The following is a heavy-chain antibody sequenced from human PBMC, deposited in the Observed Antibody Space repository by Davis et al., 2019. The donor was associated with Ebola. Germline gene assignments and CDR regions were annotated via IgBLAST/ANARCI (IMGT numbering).Heavy chain of an antibody. CDR1: GFTFSDYF. Sequence: GESLKISCAASGFTFSDYFFIWIRQSLQKGLEWISYNSNTGKTIYYADSVKGRFTISRDNAKNSLFLQMNSLRAEDTAVYYCARGSYYDSSGYYYVKLDYWGQGTLVTVSS. CDR2: NSNTGKTI. D-gene: IGHD3-22*01. CDR3: ARGSYYDSSGYYYVKLDY. J-gene: IGHJ4*02. V-gene: IGHV3-11*04.